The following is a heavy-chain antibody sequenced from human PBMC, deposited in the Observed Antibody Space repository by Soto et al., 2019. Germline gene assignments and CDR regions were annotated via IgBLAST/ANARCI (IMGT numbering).Heavy chain of an antibody. D-gene: IGHD4-17*01. CDR2: ISASGGTT. V-gene: IGHV3-23*01. J-gene: IGHJ3*02. Sequence: EVQMLESGGTLVQPGGSLRLSCAASEFTFGTYAMSWVRQAPGKGLEWVSGISASGGTTYYADSVKGRFTISRDNSKNTLDLQMNSLRAEDTALYYCGKDPNGDYVGAFDIWGQGTMVTVSS. CDR1: EFTFGTYA. CDR3: GKDPNGDYVGAFDI.